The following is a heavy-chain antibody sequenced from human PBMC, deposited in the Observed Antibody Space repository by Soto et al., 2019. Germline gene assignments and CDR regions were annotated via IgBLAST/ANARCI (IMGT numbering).Heavy chain of an antibody. D-gene: IGHD2-21*02. Sequence: QVQLVESGGGVVQPGRSLRLSCAASGFTFSSYAMHWVRQAPGKGLEWVAVISSDGSNKYYADSVKGRFTISRDNYKNTLYLQMNSLRAEDTAVYYCARYIVVVTATYAFDIWGQGTMVTVS. CDR3: ARYIVVVTATYAFDI. CDR2: ISSDGSNK. J-gene: IGHJ3*02. V-gene: IGHV3-30*14. CDR1: GFTFSSYA.